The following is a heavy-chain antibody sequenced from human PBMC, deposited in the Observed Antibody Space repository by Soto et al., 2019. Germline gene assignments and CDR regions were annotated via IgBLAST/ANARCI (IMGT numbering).Heavy chain of an antibody. CDR2: INHSGST. D-gene: IGHD3-10*01. CDR1: GGSFSGYY. J-gene: IGHJ4*02. CDR3: ARGFRFGENYFDY. V-gene: IGHV4-34*01. Sequence: PSETLSLTCAVYGGSFSGYYWSWIRQPPGKGLEWIGEINHSGSTNYNPSLKSRVTISVDTSKNQFSLKLSSVTAADTAVYYCARGFRFGENYFDYWGQGTLVTVSS.